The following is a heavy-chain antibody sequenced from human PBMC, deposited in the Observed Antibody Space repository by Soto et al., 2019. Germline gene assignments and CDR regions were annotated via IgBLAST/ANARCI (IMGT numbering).Heavy chain of an antibody. CDR2: ISYDGSNK. CDR3: AKDEEYCSGGSCPFDY. V-gene: IGHV3-30*18. CDR1: GFHFSSYG. Sequence: GGSLRLSCTSSGFHFSSYGMHWVRQAPGKGLEWVAVISYDGSNKYYADSVKGRFTISRDNSKNTLYLQMNSLRAEDTAVYYCAKDEEYCSGGSCPFDYWGQGTLVTVSS. D-gene: IGHD2-15*01. J-gene: IGHJ4*02.